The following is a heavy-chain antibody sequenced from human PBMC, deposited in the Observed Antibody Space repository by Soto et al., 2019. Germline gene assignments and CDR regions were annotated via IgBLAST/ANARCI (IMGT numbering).Heavy chain of an antibody. CDR2: ISSSSSYI. Sequence: PGGSLRLSCAASGFTFSSYSMNWVRQAPGKGLEWVSSISSSSSYIYYADSVKGRFTISRDNAKNSLYLQMNSLRAEDTAVYYSAREPTRITIFGVVTPPFYYGMDVWGQGTTVTVSS. CDR1: GFTFSSYS. V-gene: IGHV3-21*01. D-gene: IGHD3-3*01. J-gene: IGHJ6*02. CDR3: AREPTRITIFGVVTPPFYYGMDV.